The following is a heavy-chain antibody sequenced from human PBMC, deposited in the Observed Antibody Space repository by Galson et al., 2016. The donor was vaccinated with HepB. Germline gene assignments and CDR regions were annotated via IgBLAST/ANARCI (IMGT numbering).Heavy chain of an antibody. J-gene: IGHJ6*02. CDR3: ARTSISSSGLSNDMDV. D-gene: IGHD6-13*01. Sequence: QSGAEVKKPGESLRISCKGSGFNFMNYWITWVRQMPGKGLEWMGRIAPSDSYTTYSPSFQGHVTISADKSISTAYLQWSSLKASDIAIYYCARTSISSSGLSNDMDVWGQGTTVTVSS. CDR1: GFNFMNYW. V-gene: IGHV5-10-1*01. CDR2: IAPSDSYT.